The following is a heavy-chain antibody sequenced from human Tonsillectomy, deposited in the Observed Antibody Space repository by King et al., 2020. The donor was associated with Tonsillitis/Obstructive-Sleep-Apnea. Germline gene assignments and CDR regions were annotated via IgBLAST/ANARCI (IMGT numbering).Heavy chain of an antibody. Sequence: VQLVESGGGLVKPGGSLRLSCAASGFTFINAWMSWVRQTPGKGLEWVGRIKSKSDGGTTDYAAPVKGRFTISRDDSKNTVYLQMNSLKTEDTAVYYCTTVWTVVGSYSWGQGTLVTVSS. J-gene: IGHJ4*02. D-gene: IGHD6-19*01. V-gene: IGHV3-15*01. CDR2: IKSKSDGGTT. CDR1: GFTFINAW. CDR3: TTVWTVVGSYS.